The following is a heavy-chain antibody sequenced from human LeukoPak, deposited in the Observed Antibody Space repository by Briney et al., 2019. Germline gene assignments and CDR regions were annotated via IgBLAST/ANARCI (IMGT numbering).Heavy chain of an antibody. CDR3: ARAKTRYCSSTSCYTGPFDY. J-gene: IGHJ4*02. V-gene: IGHV4-34*01. CDR2: INHSGST. D-gene: IGHD2-2*02. Sequence: SETLSLTCTVSGGSISSYYWSWIRQPPGKGLEWIGEINHSGSTNYNPSLKSRVTISVDTSKNQFSLKLSSVTAADTAVYYCARAKTRYCSSTSCYTGPFDYWGQGTLVTVSS. CDR1: GGSISSYY.